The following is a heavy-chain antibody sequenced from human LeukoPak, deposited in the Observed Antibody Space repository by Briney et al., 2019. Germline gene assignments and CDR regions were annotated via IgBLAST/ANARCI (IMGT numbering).Heavy chain of an antibody. CDR1: GFTFDDYA. Sequence: GRSLRLSCAASGFTFDDYAMHWVRQAPGKGLEWVSGISWNSGSIGYADSVKGRFTISRDNAKNSPYLQMNSLRAEDTALYYCAKDQGCSSTSCYNAFDIWGQGTMVTVSS. D-gene: IGHD2-2*02. CDR3: AKDQGCSSTSCYNAFDI. J-gene: IGHJ3*02. CDR2: ISWNSGSI. V-gene: IGHV3-9*01.